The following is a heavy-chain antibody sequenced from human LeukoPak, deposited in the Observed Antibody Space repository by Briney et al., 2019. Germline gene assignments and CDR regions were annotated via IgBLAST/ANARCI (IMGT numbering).Heavy chain of an antibody. D-gene: IGHD1-26*01. J-gene: IGHJ4*02. Sequence: SETLSLTCTVSGGSISSSSYYWGWIRQPPGKGLEWIGSIYYSGSTYYNPSLKSRVTISVDTSKNQFSLKLSSVTAADTAVYYCAGSGSYAVDYWGQGTLVTVSS. CDR3: AGSGSYAVDY. V-gene: IGHV4-39*07. CDR1: GGSISSSSYY. CDR2: IYYSGST.